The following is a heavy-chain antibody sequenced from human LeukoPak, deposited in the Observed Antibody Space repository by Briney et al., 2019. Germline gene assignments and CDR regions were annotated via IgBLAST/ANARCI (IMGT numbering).Heavy chain of an antibody. CDR1: GYTFTSYD. CDR3: ARVGSVLRFLEWLLSPNWFDP. CDR2: MNPNSGNT. J-gene: IGHJ5*02. D-gene: IGHD3-3*01. V-gene: IGHV1-8*01. Sequence: ASVKVSCEASGYTFTSYDINWVRQATGQGLEWMGWMNPNSGNTGYAQKFQGRVTMTRNTSISTAYMELSSLRSEDTAVYYCARVGSVLRFLEWLLSPNWFDPWGQGTLVTVSS.